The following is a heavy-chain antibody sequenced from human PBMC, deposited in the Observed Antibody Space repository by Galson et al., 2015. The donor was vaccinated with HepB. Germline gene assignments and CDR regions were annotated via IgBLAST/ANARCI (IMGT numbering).Heavy chain of an antibody. CDR1: GGSISSYY. V-gene: IGHV4-59*01. D-gene: IGHD6-19*01. J-gene: IGHJ6*02. Sequence: SETLSLTCTVSGGSISSYYWSWIRQPPGKGLEWLGHIYYSGATSYNPSLKSRVTISVDTSKNQFSLKLNSVTAADTAVYYCARDGPGSSGWYQDYGMDVWGQGATVTVSS. CDR2: IYYSGAT. CDR3: ARDGPGSSGWYQDYGMDV.